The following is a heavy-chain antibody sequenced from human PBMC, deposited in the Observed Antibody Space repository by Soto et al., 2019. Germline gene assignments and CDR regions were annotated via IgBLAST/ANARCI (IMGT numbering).Heavy chain of an antibody. CDR3: ERDLAAGDH. D-gene: IGHD6-13*01. V-gene: IGHV1-46*01. CDR1: GYTFINYY. CDR2: INPTSGST. Sequence: QVQLVQSGAEVKKPGASVKVSCRASGYTFINYYIHWVRQAPGQGLEWLAIINPTSGSTNYAQKFQGRVTLTMDTSTSTVYMELSGLRSDDTAVFYCERDLAAGDHWGQGTLVTVSS. J-gene: IGHJ4*02.